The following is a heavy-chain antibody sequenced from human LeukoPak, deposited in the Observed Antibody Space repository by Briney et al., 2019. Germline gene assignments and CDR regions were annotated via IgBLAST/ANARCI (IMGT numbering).Heavy chain of an antibody. Sequence: PSETLSLTCTVSGYSISSGYYWAWMRQPPGEGLEWIGSINHSGSTYYNPSLKSRVTVSVDTSKNQVSLRLSSVTAADMAVYYCARVCSSGRCLDYWGQGTLVTVSS. J-gene: IGHJ4*02. CDR2: INHSGST. CDR1: GYSISSGYY. CDR3: ARVCSSGRCLDY. V-gene: IGHV4-38-2*02. D-gene: IGHD2-15*01.